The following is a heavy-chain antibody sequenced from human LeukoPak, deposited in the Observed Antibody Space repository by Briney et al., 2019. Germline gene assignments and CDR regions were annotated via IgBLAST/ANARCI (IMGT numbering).Heavy chain of an antibody. CDR2: INPNSGGT. V-gene: IGHV1-2*02. Sequence: ASVKVSCKASGYTFTGYYMHWVRQAPGQGLEWMGWINPNSGGTNYAQKFQGRVTMTRDTSISTAYMELSRPRSDDTAVYYCARGTIVVAYYYMDVWGKGTTVTVSS. J-gene: IGHJ6*03. D-gene: IGHD2-15*01. CDR1: GYTFTGYY. CDR3: ARGTIVVAYYYMDV.